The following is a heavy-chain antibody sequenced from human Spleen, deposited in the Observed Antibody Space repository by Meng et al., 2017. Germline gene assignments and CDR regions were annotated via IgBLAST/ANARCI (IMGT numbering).Heavy chain of an antibody. D-gene: IGHD6-19*01. CDR2: IHTSGNT. J-gene: IGHJ3*02. CDR3: ARDFRGYSSRAFDI. CDR1: GGSISNYY. V-gene: IGHV4-4*07. Sequence: SETLSLTCTASGGSISNYYWNWIRQPAGKGLEWIGRIHTSGNTNYNPSLKNRVTMSLDTSKNQFSLNLSSVTAADTGVYHCARDFRGYSSRAFDIWGQGTMVTVSS.